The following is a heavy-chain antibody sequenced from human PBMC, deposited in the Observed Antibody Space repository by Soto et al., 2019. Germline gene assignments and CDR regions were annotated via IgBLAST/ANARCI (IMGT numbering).Heavy chain of an antibody. CDR1: GSTFTSYD. D-gene: IGHD6-13*01. Sequence: QVQLVQSGAEVQKPGASVKVSCQASGSTFTSYDINWVRQATGQGLEWMGWMNPSRGNTGYAGEFQGRVTMTSNTSTSTAYMELSSLRPEDTAVYYCASGGSSTSYYYYMDVWGQGTTVTVSS. J-gene: IGHJ6*03. CDR2: MNPSRGNT. CDR3: ASGGSSTSYYYYMDV. V-gene: IGHV1-8*01.